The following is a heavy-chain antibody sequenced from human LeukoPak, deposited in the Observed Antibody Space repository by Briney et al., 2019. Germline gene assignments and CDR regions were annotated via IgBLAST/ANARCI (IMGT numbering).Heavy chain of an antibody. CDR2: INHSGSA. CDR3: ARKVAAFDI. J-gene: IGHJ3*02. Sequence: SETLSLTCAVYGGSFSGYYWSWIRQPPGKGLEWIGEINHSGSANYNPSLKSRVTISVDTSKNQFSLKLSSVTAADTAVYYCARKVAAFDIWGQGTMVTVSS. D-gene: IGHD5-12*01. CDR1: GGSFSGYY. V-gene: IGHV4-34*01.